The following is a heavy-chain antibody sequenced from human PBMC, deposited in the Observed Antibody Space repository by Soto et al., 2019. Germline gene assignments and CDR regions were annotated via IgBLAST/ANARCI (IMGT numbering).Heavy chain of an antibody. CDR2: INPNSGGT. J-gene: IGHJ5*02. V-gene: IGHV1-2*04. CDR3: ARGNRAVGSSGFYNWFDP. D-gene: IGHD6-19*01. CDR1: GYTFTGYY. Sequence: QVQLVQSGAEVKKPGASVKVSCKASGYTFTGYYMHWVRQAPGQGLEGMGWINPNSGGTNYAQKFQGWVTMTRDTSISTAYMELSRLRSDDTAVYYCARGNRAVGSSGFYNWFDPWGQGTLVTVSS.